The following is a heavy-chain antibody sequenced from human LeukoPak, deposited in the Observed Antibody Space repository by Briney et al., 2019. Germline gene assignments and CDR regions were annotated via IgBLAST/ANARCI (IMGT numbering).Heavy chain of an antibody. CDR2: ISSSSSYI. CDR1: GFTFSSYS. D-gene: IGHD3-3*01. Sequence: GGSLRLSCAASGFTFSSYSMNWVRQAPGEGLEWVSSISSSSSYIHYADSVKGRFTISRDNTKNSLYLQMNSLRAEDTAVYYCARDLLRSFDIWGQGTMVTGSS. J-gene: IGHJ3*02. V-gene: IGHV3-21*01. CDR3: ARDLLRSFDI.